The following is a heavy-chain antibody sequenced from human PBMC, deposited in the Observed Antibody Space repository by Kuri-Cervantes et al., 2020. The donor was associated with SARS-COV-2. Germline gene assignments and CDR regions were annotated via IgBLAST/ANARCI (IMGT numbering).Heavy chain of an antibody. J-gene: IGHJ4*02. D-gene: IGHD2-2*01. Sequence: GGSLRLSCAASGFTFSTYSMTGVGQAPGKGLEWVSSISKRSSYIYYADSETGRFTISRDNAKNSLYLQMNSLRAEDTAVYYCARARAGNCSSTSCFRRYDSSGYYILWGQGTLVTVSS. CDR2: ISKRSSYI. V-gene: IGHV3-21*01. CDR1: GFTFSTYS. CDR3: ARARAGNCSSTSCFRRYDSSGYYIL.